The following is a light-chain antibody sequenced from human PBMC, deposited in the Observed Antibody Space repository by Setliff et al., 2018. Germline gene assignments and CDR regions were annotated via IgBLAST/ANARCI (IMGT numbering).Light chain of an antibody. CDR1: NSDVGGYKY. CDR3: CSYAGIYTYV. Sequence: SALTQPRSVSGSPGQSVTISCTGTNSDVGGYKYVSWYQQHPGKAPRFMIYDVSKRPSGVPDRFSGSKSGSTASLTISGLQAEDEADYYCCSYAGIYTYVFGSGTKV. V-gene: IGLV2-11*01. CDR2: DVS. J-gene: IGLJ1*01.